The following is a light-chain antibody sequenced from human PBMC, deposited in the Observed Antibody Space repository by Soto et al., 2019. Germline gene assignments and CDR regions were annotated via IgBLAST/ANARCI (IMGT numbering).Light chain of an antibody. V-gene: IGKV3-11*01. CDR3: QQRYAWPPIT. CDR1: RRVRSY. CDR2: DAS. J-gene: IGKJ5*01. Sequence: EIVLTQSPATLSLSPGERATLSCRASRRVRSYLAWYQQKPGQAPRLLIYDASNRAAGIPARFSGSGSETDFTLPISNLEPEDFAVDYCQQRYAWPPITFGQGTRLEIK.